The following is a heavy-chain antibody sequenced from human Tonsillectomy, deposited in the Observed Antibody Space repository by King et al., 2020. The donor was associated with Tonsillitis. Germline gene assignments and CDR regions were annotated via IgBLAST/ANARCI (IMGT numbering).Heavy chain of an antibody. CDR2: IRLDGNNK. V-gene: IGHV3-30*02. D-gene: IGHD3-16*01. Sequence: VQLVESGGGVVKPGGSLRLSCAASGFTFSSYGMHWVRQAPGKGLDGVAFIRLDGNNKYYADSVKGRFTISRDNSKNTLYLQMNSLRAEDTAVYYCAKGPGDLDYWGQGTLVTVSS. CDR1: GFTFSSYG. CDR3: AKGPGDLDY. J-gene: IGHJ4*02.